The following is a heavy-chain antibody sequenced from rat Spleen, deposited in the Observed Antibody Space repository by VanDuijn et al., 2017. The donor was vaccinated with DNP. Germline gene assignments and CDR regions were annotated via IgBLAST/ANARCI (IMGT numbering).Heavy chain of an antibody. J-gene: IGHJ2*01. CDR1: GFIFSDYY. CDR3: TSRPGIGTTDY. Sequence: EVQLVESGGGLVQPGRSLKLSCAASGFIFSDYYMAWVRQAPTKGLEWVASISYDGGSTYYRDSVKGRFTISRDNAKSSLYLQMDSLRSEDTATYYCTSRPGIGTTDYWGQGVMVTVSS. CDR2: ISYDGGST. V-gene: IGHV5-20*01. D-gene: IGHD1-5*01.